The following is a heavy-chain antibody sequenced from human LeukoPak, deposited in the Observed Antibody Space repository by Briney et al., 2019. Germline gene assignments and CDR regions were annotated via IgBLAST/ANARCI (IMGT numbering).Heavy chain of an antibody. J-gene: IGHJ3*02. CDR1: GFTFSASA. V-gene: IGHV3-73*01. CDR2: RSKANSYAT. Sequence: GGSLRLSCAASGFTFSASALHWVRQASGKGLEWVGRRSKANSYATAYAASVEGRFTISRDDSKNTAYLGMNSLKTEDTAVYYCASIATDAFDIWGQGTMVTVSS. D-gene: IGHD2-21*01. CDR3: ASIATDAFDI.